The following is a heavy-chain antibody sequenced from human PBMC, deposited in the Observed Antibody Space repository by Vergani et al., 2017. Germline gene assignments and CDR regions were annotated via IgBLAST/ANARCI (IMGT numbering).Heavy chain of an antibody. CDR3: AKSMVRGPQWNY. V-gene: IGHV3-33*06. CDR2: IWYDGSNK. Sequence: QVQLVESGGGVVQPGRSLRLSCAASGFTFSTYGMHWVRQGPGKGLEWVAVIWYDGSNKDYADSVKGRFTISRDNSKNTLYLQMNSLRAEDTAVYYCAKSMVRGPQWNYWGQGTLVTVSS. J-gene: IGHJ4*02. D-gene: IGHD3-10*01. CDR1: GFTFSTYG.